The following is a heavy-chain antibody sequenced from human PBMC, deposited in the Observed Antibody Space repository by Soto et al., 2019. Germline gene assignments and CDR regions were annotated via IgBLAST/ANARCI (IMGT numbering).Heavy chain of an antibody. CDR3: ARATYDFWSGYTRAIDY. Sequence: ASVKVSCKASGYTFTSYGISWVRQAPGQGLEWMGWISAYNGNTNYAQKLQGRVTMTTDTSTSTAYMELRSLRSDDTAVYYCARATYDFWSGYTRAIDYWGQGTLVTVSS. D-gene: IGHD3-3*01. CDR1: GYTFTSYG. CDR2: ISAYNGNT. J-gene: IGHJ4*02. V-gene: IGHV1-18*01.